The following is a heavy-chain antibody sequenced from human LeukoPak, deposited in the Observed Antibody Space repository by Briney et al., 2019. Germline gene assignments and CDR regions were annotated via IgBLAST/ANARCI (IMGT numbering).Heavy chain of an antibody. D-gene: IGHD2-21*02. V-gene: IGHV4-30-2*01. CDR1: GGSISSGGYY. Sequence: SETLSLTCTVSGGSISSGGYYWSWIRQPPGKGLEWIGYIYHSGSTYYNPSLKSRVTISVDRSKNQFSLKLSSVTAADTAVYYCARFGGDGPLDYWGQGTLVTVSS. CDR2: IYHSGST. J-gene: IGHJ4*02. CDR3: ARFGGDGPLDY.